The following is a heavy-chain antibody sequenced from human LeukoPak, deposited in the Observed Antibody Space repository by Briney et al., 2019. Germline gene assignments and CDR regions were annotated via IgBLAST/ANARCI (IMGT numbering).Heavy chain of an antibody. CDR3: ARLRRYYYDSSGPPDY. Sequence: SETLSLTCGVYGGSLSGYYWSWIRQPPGKGLDWIGDINHSGRTNNNPSLKSRVTITVDTSKNQFSLKLSSVTAADTAVYYCARLRRYYYDSSGPPDYWGQGTLVTVSS. J-gene: IGHJ4*02. D-gene: IGHD3-22*01. CDR2: INHSGRT. V-gene: IGHV4-34*01. CDR1: GGSLSGYY.